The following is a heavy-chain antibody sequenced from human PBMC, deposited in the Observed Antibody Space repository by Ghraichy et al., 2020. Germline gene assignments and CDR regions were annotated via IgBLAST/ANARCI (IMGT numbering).Heavy chain of an antibody. CDR3: ARDQGITGEPYYYYYMDV. Sequence: SQTLSLTCAISGDSVSSNSAAWNWIRQSPSRGLEWLGRTYYRSKWYNDYAVSVKSRITINPDTSKNQFSLQLNSVTPEDTAVYYCARDQGITGEPYYYYYMDVWGKGTTVTVSS. CDR2: TYYRSKWYN. CDR1: GDSVSSNSAA. J-gene: IGHJ6*03. D-gene: IGHD7-27*01. V-gene: IGHV6-1*01.